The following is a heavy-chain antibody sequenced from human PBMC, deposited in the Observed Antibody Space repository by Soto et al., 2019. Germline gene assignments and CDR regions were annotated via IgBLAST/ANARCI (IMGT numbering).Heavy chain of an antibody. J-gene: IGHJ4*02. CDR2: INPNSGVT. V-gene: IGHV1-2*06. CDR3: ARDMRYFVSLRLFEF. Sequence: GASVKVCCKASGYIFSDYYLHWVRQAPGQGLEWMGRINPNSGVTVFAQKFQGRVAMTRDTSITTAYMELSRLRSDDTAIYYCARDMRYFVSLRLFEFWGQVPLVTVSS. D-gene: IGHD3-16*01. CDR1: GYIFSDYY.